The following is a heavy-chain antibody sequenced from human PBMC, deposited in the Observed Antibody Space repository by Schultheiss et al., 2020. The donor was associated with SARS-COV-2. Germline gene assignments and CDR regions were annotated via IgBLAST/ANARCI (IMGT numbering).Heavy chain of an antibody. CDR3: ARGLTGTTSHDAFDI. J-gene: IGHJ3*02. Sequence: ASVKVSCKASGYTFTGYYMHWVRQAPGQGLEWMGWINPNSGGTNYAQKFQGRVTMTRNTSISTAYMELSSLRSEDTAVYYCARGLTGTTSHDAFDIWGQGTMVTVSS. V-gene: IGHV1-2*02. CDR2: INPNSGGT. D-gene: IGHD1-7*01. CDR1: GYTFTGYY.